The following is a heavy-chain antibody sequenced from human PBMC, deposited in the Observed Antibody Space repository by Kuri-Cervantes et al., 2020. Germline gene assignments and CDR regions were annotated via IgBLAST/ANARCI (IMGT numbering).Heavy chain of an antibody. CDR1: GFTFSDYY. D-gene: IGHD6-13*01. CDR3: ARDRGQQLVLGGAFDI. Sequence: GGSLRLSCAASGFTFSDYYMSWIRQAPGKGLEWVSYISSSGSTIYYADSVKGRFTISRDNAKNPLYLQMNSLRAEGTAVYYCARDRGQQLVLGGAFDIWGQGTMVTVSS. J-gene: IGHJ3*02. CDR2: ISSSGSTI. V-gene: IGHV3-11*01.